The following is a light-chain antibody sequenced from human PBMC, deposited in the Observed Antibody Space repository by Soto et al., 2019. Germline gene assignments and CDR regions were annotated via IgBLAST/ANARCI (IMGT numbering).Light chain of an antibody. CDR2: EVE. CDR1: SSDIGDYNY. V-gene: IGLV2-14*03. Sequence: QSALTQPASVSASPGQSITISCTGTSSDIGDYNYVSWYQQRPGEAPKLILYEVENRPSGISDRFSGSKSGNTASLTISGLRTEEEADYYCTSYTSTDTLVVFGGGTKLTVL. J-gene: IGLJ2*01. CDR3: TSYTSTDTLVV.